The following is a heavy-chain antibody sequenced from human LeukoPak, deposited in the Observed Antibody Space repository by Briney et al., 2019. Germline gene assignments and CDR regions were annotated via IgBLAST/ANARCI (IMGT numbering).Heavy chain of an antibody. CDR2: IYSGGST. CDR1: GFTVSSNY. Sequence: GGSLRLSCAASGFTVSSNYMSWVRQAPGKGLEWVSVIYSGGSTYYADSVKGRFTISRDNSKNTLYLQMNSLRAEDTAVYYCARGYYYDSSGYYPYFDYWGQGILVTVSS. CDR3: ARGYYYDSSGYYPYFDY. V-gene: IGHV3-53*01. J-gene: IGHJ4*02. D-gene: IGHD3-22*01.